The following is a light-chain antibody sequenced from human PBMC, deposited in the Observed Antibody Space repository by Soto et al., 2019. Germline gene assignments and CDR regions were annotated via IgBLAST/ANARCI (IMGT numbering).Light chain of an antibody. J-gene: IGLJ1*01. Sequence: QSVLTQPASVSGSPGQSITISCTGTSGDVDAFDYVSWYQQHPGKAPKLMIFEVSDRPSGVSDRFSGSKSGSTASLTISGLQAEDEADYFCTSFTSSSTQVFGTGTKVTLL. CDR3: TSFTSSSTQV. CDR2: EVS. V-gene: IGLV2-14*01. CDR1: SGDVDAFDY.